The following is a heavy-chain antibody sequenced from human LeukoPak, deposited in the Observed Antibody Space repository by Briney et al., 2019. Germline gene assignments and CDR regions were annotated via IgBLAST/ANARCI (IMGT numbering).Heavy chain of an antibody. J-gene: IGHJ6*03. CDR2: INPNSGGT. V-gene: IGHV1-2*04. Sequence: ASVKVSCKASGYTFTGYYMHWVRQAPGQGLEWMGWINPNSGGTNYAQKFQGWVTMTRDTSISTAYMELSRLRSDDTAVYYCARSATYCSSTSCYPLGYMDVWGKGTTVTVSS. CDR3: ARSATYCSSTSCYPLGYMDV. D-gene: IGHD2-2*01. CDR1: GYTFTGYY.